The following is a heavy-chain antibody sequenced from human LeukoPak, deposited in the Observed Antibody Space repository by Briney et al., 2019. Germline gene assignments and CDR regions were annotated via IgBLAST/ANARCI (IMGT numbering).Heavy chain of an antibody. Sequence: PGGSLTLSCAASGFTFSSYEMNWVRQAPGKGLEWVSYISSSGSTIYYAESVKGRFTISRDNAKNSLYLQMNSLRAEDTAVYYCAGLDIVVVPAAIGRPAPQREQNWFDPWGQGTLVTVSS. V-gene: IGHV3-48*03. CDR1: GFTFSSYE. CDR3: AGLDIVVVPAAIGRPAPQREQNWFDP. CDR2: ISSSGSTI. D-gene: IGHD2-2*03. J-gene: IGHJ5*02.